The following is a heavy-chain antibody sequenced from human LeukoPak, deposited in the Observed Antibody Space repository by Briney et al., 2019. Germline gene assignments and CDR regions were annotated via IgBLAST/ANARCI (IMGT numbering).Heavy chain of an antibody. CDR1: GFSFSDYY. V-gene: IGHV3-11*01. Sequence: GGSLKLSCAASGFSFSDYYMSWIRQAPGEGLEWLSYISTSGSTIFYADSVKGRFTLTRDNAQNSLYLQMNSLRAEDTALYYCARDVGGTNFDYWGQGTLVTVSP. CDR2: ISTSGSTI. J-gene: IGHJ4*02. CDR3: ARDVGGTNFDY. D-gene: IGHD1-26*01.